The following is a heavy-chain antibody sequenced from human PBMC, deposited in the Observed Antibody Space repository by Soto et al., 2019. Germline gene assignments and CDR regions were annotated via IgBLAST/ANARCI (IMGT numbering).Heavy chain of an antibody. CDR1: VGSISRYY. CDR2: IYYSGST. J-gene: IGHJ4*02. Sequence: KPSETLSLTCTVSVGSISRYYWSWIRQPPGKGLEWIGYIYYSGSTNYNPSLKSRVTISVDTSKNQFSLKLSSVTAADTAVYYCARVEYSSSSGINYFDYWGQGTLVTVSS. D-gene: IGHD6-6*01. V-gene: IGHV4-59*01. CDR3: ARVEYSSSSGINYFDY.